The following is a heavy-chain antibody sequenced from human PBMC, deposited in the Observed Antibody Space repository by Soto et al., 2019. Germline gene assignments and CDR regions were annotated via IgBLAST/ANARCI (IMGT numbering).Heavy chain of an antibody. CDR2: ISAYNGNT. J-gene: IGHJ6*02. D-gene: IGHD5-12*01. V-gene: IGHV1-18*01. CDR1: GYTFTSYG. Sequence: ASVKVSCKASGYTFTSYGISWVRQAPGQGLEWMGWISAYNGNTNYAQKLQGRVTMTTDTSTNTAYMELRSLRSDDTAVYYCARDRRIVATSTWSYYYYYGMDVWGQGTTVTVAS. CDR3: ARDRRIVATSTWSYYYYYGMDV.